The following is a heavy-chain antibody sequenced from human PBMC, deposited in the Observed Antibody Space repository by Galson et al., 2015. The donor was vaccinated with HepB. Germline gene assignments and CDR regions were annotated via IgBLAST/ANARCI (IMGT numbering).Heavy chain of an antibody. J-gene: IGHJ6*02. Sequence: SLRLSCAASGFTFSSYAMHWVRQAPGKGLEWVAVISYDGSNKYYADSVKGRFTISRDNSKNTLYLQWSSLKASDTAMYYCARSSVPIGGGYYESYYYGMDVWGQGTTLTVSS. V-gene: IGHV3-30-3*01. CDR2: ISYDGSNK. CDR1: GFTFSSYA. CDR3: ARSSVPIGGGYYESYYYGMDV. D-gene: IGHD3-22*01.